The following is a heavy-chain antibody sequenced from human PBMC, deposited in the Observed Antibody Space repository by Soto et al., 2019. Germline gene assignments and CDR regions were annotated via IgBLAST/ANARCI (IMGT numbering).Heavy chain of an antibody. CDR1: GYTFTGYY. D-gene: IGHD6-13*01. Sequence: ASVKVSCKASGYTFTGYYMHWVRQAPGQGLEWMGWINPNSGGTNYAQKFQGWVTMTRDTSISTAYMELSRLRSDDTAVYYCTIAAAGISQVAFDIWGQGTMVTVSS. CDR2: INPNSGGT. V-gene: IGHV1-2*04. J-gene: IGHJ3*02. CDR3: TIAAAGISQVAFDI.